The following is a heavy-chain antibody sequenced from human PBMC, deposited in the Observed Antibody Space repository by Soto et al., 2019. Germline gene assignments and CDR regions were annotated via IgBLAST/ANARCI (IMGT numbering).Heavy chain of an antibody. CDR1: GGTFSSYA. Sequence: ASVKVSCKASGGTFSSYAISWVRQAPGQGLEWMGGIIPIFGTANYAQKFQGQVTISADKSISTAYLQWTSLKASDTAIYYCSKFKYSTSVRYLQHWGQGTPVTVSS. V-gene: IGHV1-69*06. CDR2: IIPIFGTA. D-gene: IGHD6-6*01. CDR3: SKFKYSTSVRYLQH. J-gene: IGHJ1*01.